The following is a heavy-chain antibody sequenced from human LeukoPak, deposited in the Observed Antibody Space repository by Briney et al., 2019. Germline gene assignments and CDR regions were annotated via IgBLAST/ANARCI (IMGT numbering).Heavy chain of an antibody. Sequence: QPGGSLRLSCAASGFTFSSYAMSWVRQAAGKGLEWVSAISGSGGSTYYADSVKGRFTISRDNSKNTLYLQMNSLRAEDTAVYYCANMAGGSYLGYFGYWGQGTLVTVSS. CDR2: ISGSGGST. CDR1: GFTFSSYA. CDR3: ANMAGGSYLGYFGY. J-gene: IGHJ4*02. D-gene: IGHD1-26*01. V-gene: IGHV3-23*01.